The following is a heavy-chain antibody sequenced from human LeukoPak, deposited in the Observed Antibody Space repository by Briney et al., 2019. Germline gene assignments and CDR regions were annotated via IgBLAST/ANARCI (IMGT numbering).Heavy chain of an antibody. Sequence: SETLSLTCTVSGGSISSGDYYWSWIRQPPGKGLEWIGYIYYSGSTYYNPSLKSRVTISVDTSKNQFSLKLSSVTAADTAVYYCARGYHYYGSGSYYTYWGQGTLVTVSS. CDR2: IYYSGST. J-gene: IGHJ4*02. CDR1: GGSISSGDYY. V-gene: IGHV4-30-4*08. CDR3: ARGYHYYGSGSYYTY. D-gene: IGHD3-10*01.